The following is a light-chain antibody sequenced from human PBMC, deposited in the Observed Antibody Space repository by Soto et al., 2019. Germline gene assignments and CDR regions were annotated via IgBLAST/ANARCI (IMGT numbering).Light chain of an antibody. CDR2: ANT. V-gene: IGLV1-40*01. CDR3: QSYDSSLRGSV. J-gene: IGLJ1*01. Sequence: QSALTQPPSVSGAPGQRLTISCTGSSSNIGAGYDVHWYQQLPGTAPKLLIHANTARPSGVPARFSGSKSGTSASLAINGLQTEDEADYYCQSYDSSLRGSVFGTGTKVTVL. CDR1: SSNIGAGYD.